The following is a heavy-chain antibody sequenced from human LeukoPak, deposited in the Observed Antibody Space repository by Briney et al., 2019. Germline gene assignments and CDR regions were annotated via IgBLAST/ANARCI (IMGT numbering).Heavy chain of an antibody. D-gene: IGHD5-12*01. V-gene: IGHV4-38-2*02. Sequence: SETLSLTCTVSGYSISSGYYWGWIRQPPGKGLEWIGSIYHSGSTYYNPSLKSRVTISVDTSKNQFSLKLSSVTAADTALYYCARQAISGYDPPPFDYWGQGTLVTVSS. CDR2: IYHSGST. CDR1: GYSISSGYY. CDR3: ARQAISGYDPPPFDY. J-gene: IGHJ4*02.